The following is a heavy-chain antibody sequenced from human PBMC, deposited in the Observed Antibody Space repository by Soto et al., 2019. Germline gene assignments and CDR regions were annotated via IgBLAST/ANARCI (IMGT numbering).Heavy chain of an antibody. CDR3: ARDARAARPPRNWFDP. J-gene: IGHJ5*02. Sequence: KPGGSLRLSCAASGFTFSSYSMNWVRQAPGKGLEWVSSISSSSSYIYYADSVKGRFTISRDNAKNSLYLQMNSLRAEDTAVYYCARDARAARPPRNWFDPWGQGTLVTVSS. CDR2: ISSSSSYI. D-gene: IGHD6-6*01. V-gene: IGHV3-21*01. CDR1: GFTFSSYS.